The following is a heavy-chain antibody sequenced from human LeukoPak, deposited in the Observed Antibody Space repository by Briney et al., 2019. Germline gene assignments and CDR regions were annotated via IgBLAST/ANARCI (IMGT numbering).Heavy chain of an antibody. CDR1: GFTFSSYR. CDR2: ITSSTSYI. D-gene: IGHD6-19*01. V-gene: IGHV3-21*01. Sequence: GSLRLSCAASGFTFSSYRMNWVRQAPGKGLEWVSSITSSTSYIFYADSVKGRFTISRDNAKNSLYLQMNSLRAEDTAVYYCARGDSSGWSTYYYYYYMDVWGKGTTVTISS. J-gene: IGHJ6*03. CDR3: ARGDSSGWSTYYYYYYMDV.